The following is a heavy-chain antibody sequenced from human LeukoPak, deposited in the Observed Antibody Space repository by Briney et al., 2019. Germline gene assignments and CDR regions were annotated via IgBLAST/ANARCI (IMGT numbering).Heavy chain of an antibody. D-gene: IGHD3-10*01. CDR2: MNPITGST. V-gene: IGHV1-8*01. Sequence: GASVKVSCKASGYTFSDYDINWVRQAAGQGLDWMGWMNPITGSTGYAQKFRGRIIMTRDTSITTAFMGLTSLTSDDTAIYYCARVKRFPTVWFDPWGQGTLVSVSS. J-gene: IGHJ5*02. CDR3: ARVKRFPTVWFDP. CDR1: GYTFSDYD.